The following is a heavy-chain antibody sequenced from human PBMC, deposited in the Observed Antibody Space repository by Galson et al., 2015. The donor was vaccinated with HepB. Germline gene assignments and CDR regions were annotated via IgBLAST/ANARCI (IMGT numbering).Heavy chain of an antibody. CDR1: GYTFTSYA. V-gene: IGHV1-3*01. CDR3: ARGVPRSGYDPAPGGMDV. CDR2: INAGNGNT. D-gene: IGHD5-12*01. J-gene: IGHJ6*02. Sequence: SVKVSCKASGYTFTSYAMHWVRQAPGQRLEWMGWINAGNGNTKYSQKFQGRVTITRDTSASTAYMELSSLRSEDTAVYYCARGVPRSGYDPAPGGMDVWGQGTTVTVSS.